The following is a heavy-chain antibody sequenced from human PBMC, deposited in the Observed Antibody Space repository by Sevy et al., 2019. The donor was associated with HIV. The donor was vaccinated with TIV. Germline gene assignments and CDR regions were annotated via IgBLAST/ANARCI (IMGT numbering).Heavy chain of an antibody. CDR3: AGYYYDSGGYYSRACAFDI. V-gene: IGHV5-51*01. D-gene: IGHD3-22*01. J-gene: IGHJ3*02. Sequence: GESLKISCKGSGYSFTSYWIGWVRQMPGKGLEWMGIIYPGGSDTRYSPSFQGQFTISAVKSISTAYLQWSSLKASDTAMYYCAGYYYDSGGYYSRACAFDIWGQGTMVTVSS. CDR1: GYSFTSYW. CDR2: IYPGGSDT.